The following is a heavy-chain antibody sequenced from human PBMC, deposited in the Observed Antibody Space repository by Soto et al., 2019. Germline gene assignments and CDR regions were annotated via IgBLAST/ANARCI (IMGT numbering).Heavy chain of an antibody. J-gene: IGHJ4*02. CDR2: IFYSGST. CDR3: ARSTTGVGEDY. CDR1: GGSISSDY. V-gene: IGHV4-59*12. D-gene: IGHD2-8*01. Sequence: SETLSLTCTVSGGSISSDYWSWIRQPPGKGLEWVGYIFYSGSTNYNPSLKSRVTISVDTSKNKFSLKLSSVTAADTAVFYCARSTTGVGEDYWGQGILVTVSS.